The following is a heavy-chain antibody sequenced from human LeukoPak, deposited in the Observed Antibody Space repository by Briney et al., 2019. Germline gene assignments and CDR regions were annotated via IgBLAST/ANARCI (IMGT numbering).Heavy chain of an antibody. CDR3: ARGPYSSSWYNWFDP. Sequence: TGESLRLSCAASGFTFSSYWMHWVRQAPGKGLVWVSRIDSDGSTTSYADSVKGRFTISRDNAKNTLYLQLNSLRADDTAVYYCARGPYSSSWYNWFDPWGQGTLVTVSS. D-gene: IGHD6-13*01. J-gene: IGHJ5*02. CDR1: GFTFSSYW. V-gene: IGHV3-74*01. CDR2: IDSDGSTT.